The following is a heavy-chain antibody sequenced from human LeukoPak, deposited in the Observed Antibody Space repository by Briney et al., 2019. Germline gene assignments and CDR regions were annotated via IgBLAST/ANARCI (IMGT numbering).Heavy chain of an antibody. J-gene: IGHJ4*02. CDR3: ARREIEIGFDY. V-gene: IGHV4-39*01. CDR1: GGSISSSSYY. CDR2: IYYSGST. D-gene: IGHD5-24*01. Sequence: PSETLSLTCTVSGGSISSSSYYWGWIRQPPGKGLEWIGSIYYSGSTYYNPSLKSRVTISVDTSKNQFSLKLSSVTAADTAVYYCARREIEIGFDYWGQGTLVTVSS.